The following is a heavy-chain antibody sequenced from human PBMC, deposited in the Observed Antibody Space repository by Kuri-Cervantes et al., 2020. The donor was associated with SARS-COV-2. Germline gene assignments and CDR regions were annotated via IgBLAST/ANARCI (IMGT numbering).Heavy chain of an antibody. D-gene: IGHD3-3*01. CDR1: GGSISSYY. CDR3: ARQRGGFLEWLLYYDY. V-gene: IGHV4-59*08. J-gene: IGHJ4*02. CDR2: IYYSGST. Sequence: SETLSLTCTVSGGSISSYYWSWIRQPPGKGLEWIGYIYYSGSTNYHPSLKSRVTISVDTSKNQFSLKLSSVTAADTAVYYCARQRGGFLEWLLYYDYWGQGTLVTVSS.